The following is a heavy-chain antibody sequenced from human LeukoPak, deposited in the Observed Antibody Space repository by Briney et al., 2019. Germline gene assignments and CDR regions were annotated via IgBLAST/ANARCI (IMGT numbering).Heavy chain of an antibody. D-gene: IGHD6-6*01. CDR1: GGSITSSSHY. CDR3: ASMENSSSAAGYYFY. Sequence: PSETLSLTCTVSGGSITSSSHYWGWIRQPPGKGLEWIGSIYYSGSTYYNPSLKSRVTISVDTSKNQFSLKLSSVTAADTAVYYCASMENSSSAAGYYFYWGQGTLVTVSS. CDR2: IYYSGST. J-gene: IGHJ4*02. V-gene: IGHV4-39*01.